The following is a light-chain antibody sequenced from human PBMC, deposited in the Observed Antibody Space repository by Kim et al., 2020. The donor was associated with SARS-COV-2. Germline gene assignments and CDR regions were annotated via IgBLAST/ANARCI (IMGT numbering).Light chain of an antibody. CDR1: QNVSSS. CDR3: HQYNNWS. V-gene: IGKV3-15*01. Sequence: IVMTQSPATLSVSPGERATLSCRASQNVSSSLAWYQQKPGQAPRLLIYDASTRATGIPARFSGSGSGPEFTLTISSLQSEDFAVYYCHQYNNWSFGPGTKVDIK. J-gene: IGKJ3*01. CDR2: DAS.